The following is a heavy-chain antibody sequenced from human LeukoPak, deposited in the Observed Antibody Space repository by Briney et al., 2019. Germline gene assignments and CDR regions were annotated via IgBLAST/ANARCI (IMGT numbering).Heavy chain of an antibody. D-gene: IGHD2-15*01. CDR3: GKKVNYCSGGTCYSEDHYYYMDV. J-gene: IGHJ6*03. CDR1: GITFSSYA. V-gene: IGHV3-23*01. CDR2: ISGSSDRT. Sequence: GGSLRLSCAASGITFSSYAMTWVRQAPGEGLEWVSAISGSSDRTYYADSVKGRFTISRDNSKNTLYLQMNSLRAEDTAVYYCGKKVNYCSGGTCYSEDHYYYMDVWGKGTTVTVSS.